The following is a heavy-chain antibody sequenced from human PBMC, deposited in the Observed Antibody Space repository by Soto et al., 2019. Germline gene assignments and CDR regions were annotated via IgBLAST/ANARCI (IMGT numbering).Heavy chain of an antibody. CDR3: ARADVYPWRTIDY. V-gene: IGHV4-31*03. CDR1: TGSISSGGYY. D-gene: IGHD3-3*01. Sequence: QVQLQESGPGLLKPSQTLSLTCTVSTGSISSGGYYWSWIRQHPGQGLEWIGNIYYSGTTYYNPSSKSRAAVSVDPSTSHFSLTLRYVTAADTAVYYCARADVYPWRTIDYWGQGPPVTVSS. J-gene: IGHJ4*02. CDR2: IYYSGTT.